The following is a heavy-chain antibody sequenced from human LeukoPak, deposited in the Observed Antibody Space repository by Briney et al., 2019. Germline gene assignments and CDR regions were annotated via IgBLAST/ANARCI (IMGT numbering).Heavy chain of an antibody. Sequence: GGSLRLSCAASEFSVGSNYMTWVRQAPGKGLEWVSLIYSGGSTYYADSVKGRFTISRDNSKNTLYLQMNSLRAEDTAVYYCARVIAAADRYFQHWGQGTLVTVSS. CDR1: EFSVGSNY. CDR3: ARVIAAADRYFQH. J-gene: IGHJ1*01. V-gene: IGHV3-53*01. D-gene: IGHD6-13*01. CDR2: IYSGGST.